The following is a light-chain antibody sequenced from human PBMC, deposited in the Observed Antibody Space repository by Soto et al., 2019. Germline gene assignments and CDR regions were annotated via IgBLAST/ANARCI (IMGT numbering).Light chain of an antibody. CDR3: CSYAGSYSYV. V-gene: IGLV1-44*01. CDR2: SND. J-gene: IGLJ1*01. CDR1: SFNLGSKT. Sequence: QPVLTQPPSASGTPGQRVSISCSGSSFNLGSKTVNWYQQLPGTAPKLLIYSNDQRPSGVPDRFSGSKSGTSASLAISGLQSEDEADYYCCSYAGSYSYVFGTGTKVTVL.